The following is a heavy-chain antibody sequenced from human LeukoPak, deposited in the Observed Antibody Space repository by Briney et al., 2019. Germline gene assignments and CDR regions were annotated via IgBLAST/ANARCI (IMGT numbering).Heavy chain of an antibody. D-gene: IGHD5-24*01. CDR2: IYASGST. Sequence: SQTLSLTCTVSGGSLSSGSDYWSWIRQSAGKGLEWIGRIYASGSTNYNPSLKSRVTISVDTSKNQFSLKLSSVTAADTAVYYCARLYFSRDGYIPFDYWGQGTLVTVSS. CDR3: ARLYFSRDGYIPFDY. CDR1: GGSLSSGSDY. V-gene: IGHV4-61*02. J-gene: IGHJ4*02.